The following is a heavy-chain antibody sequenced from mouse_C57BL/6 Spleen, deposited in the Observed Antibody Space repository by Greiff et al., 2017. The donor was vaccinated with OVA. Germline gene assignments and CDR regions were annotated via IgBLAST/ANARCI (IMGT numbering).Heavy chain of an antibody. Sequence: QVQLQQSGAELVKPGASVKLSCKASGYTFTSYWMHWVKQRPGRGLEWIGRIDPNRGGTKYNEKFKSKATLTVDTPSSTAYMQLSSLTSEDSAVYYCARGYLDYWGQGTTLTVSS. V-gene: IGHV1-72*01. CDR3: ARGYLDY. CDR1: GYTFTSYW. J-gene: IGHJ2*01. CDR2: IDPNRGGT.